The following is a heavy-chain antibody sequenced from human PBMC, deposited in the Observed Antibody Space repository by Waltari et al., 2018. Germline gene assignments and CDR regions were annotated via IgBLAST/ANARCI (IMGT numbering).Heavy chain of an antibody. V-gene: IGHV3-53*01. CDR3: ARNQVETALGY. CDR1: GVTVGNNY. D-gene: IGHD2-21*02. Sequence: EVQLVESGGGLIQPGGSLGLPCVASGVTVGNNYMTWLRQAPGKGLELVSLIYSGGTTYYADSVRGRFTISRDGSKNTVYLQMNSLRAEDTAVYFCARNQVETALGYWGQGTLVTVSS. CDR2: IYSGGTT. J-gene: IGHJ4*02.